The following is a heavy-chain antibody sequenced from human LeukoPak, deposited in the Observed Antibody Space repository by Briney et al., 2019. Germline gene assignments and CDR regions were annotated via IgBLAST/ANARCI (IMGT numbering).Heavy chain of an antibody. CDR1: GGTFSSYT. CDR3: ARDGLHGGFDY. CDR2: IIPILGIA. D-gene: IGHD3-16*01. Sequence: SVTVSCKASGGTFSSYTINWVRQAPGQGLEWMGRIIPILGIANYAQKFQGRVTITEDKYRSTAYMELSSLRSEDTAVYYCARDGLHGGFDYWGQGPLVTVSS. V-gene: IGHV1-69*04. J-gene: IGHJ4*02.